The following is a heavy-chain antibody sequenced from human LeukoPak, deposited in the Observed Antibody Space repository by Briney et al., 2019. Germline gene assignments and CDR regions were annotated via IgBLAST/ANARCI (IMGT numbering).Heavy chain of an antibody. V-gene: IGHV5-10-1*01. J-gene: IGHJ3*02. CDR2: IDPSDSYT. CDR1: GYRFTNYW. D-gene: IGHD6-6*01. Sequence: GESLKISCQGSGYRFTNYWIGWVRQMPGKGLEWMGRIDPSDSYTSYSLSFQGHVTLSADKSISTAYLQWNSLKASDTAMYYCASPSAKLIAALNSDTFDIWGQGTMVTVSS. CDR3: ASPSAKLIAALNSDTFDI.